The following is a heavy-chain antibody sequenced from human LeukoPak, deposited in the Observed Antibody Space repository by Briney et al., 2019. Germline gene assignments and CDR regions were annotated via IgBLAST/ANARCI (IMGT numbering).Heavy chain of an antibody. V-gene: IGHV1-24*01. J-gene: IGHJ4*02. D-gene: IGHD3-22*01. CDR3: ARGRSYYDNNDYHETGFDY. CDR1: GYTLTELS. CDR2: FDPEDGET. Sequence: ASVKVSCKVSGYTLTELSMHWVRQAPGKGLEWMGGFDPEDGETIYAQKFQGRVTMTEDTSTDTAYMELSGLTSDDTAVYFCARGRSYYDNNDYHETGFDYWGQGNLVTVSS.